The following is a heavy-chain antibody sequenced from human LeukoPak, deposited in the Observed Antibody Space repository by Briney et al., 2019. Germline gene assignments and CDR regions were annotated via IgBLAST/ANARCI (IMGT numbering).Heavy chain of an antibody. CDR1: GFTVSDNY. V-gene: IGHV3-53*01. J-gene: IGHJ5*02. D-gene: IGHD6-13*01. CDR2: TYSGGNT. Sequence: PGGSLRLSCAASGFTVSDNYMSWFRQAPGKGLEWVSLTYSGGNTYYADSVKGRFTISRDNSKNTLYLQMNSLRAEDTAVYYCARGIAAAGTINNWFDPWGQGTLVTVSS. CDR3: ARGIAAAGTINNWFDP.